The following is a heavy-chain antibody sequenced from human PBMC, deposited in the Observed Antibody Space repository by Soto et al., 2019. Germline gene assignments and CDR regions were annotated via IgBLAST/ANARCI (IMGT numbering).Heavy chain of an antibody. V-gene: IGHV1-18*01. Sequence: ASVKVSCKASGYTFTSYGISLVRLAPGQGLEWMGWISAYDGNTNYAQKLQGRVTMTTDTSTSTAYMELRSLRSDDTAVYYCARDGQWLVRYAFDIWGQGTMVTVSS. D-gene: IGHD6-19*01. CDR2: ISAYDGNT. CDR3: ARDGQWLVRYAFDI. CDR1: GYTFTSYG. J-gene: IGHJ3*02.